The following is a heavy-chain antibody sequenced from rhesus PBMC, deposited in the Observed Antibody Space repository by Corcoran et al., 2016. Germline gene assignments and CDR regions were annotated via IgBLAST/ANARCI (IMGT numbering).Heavy chain of an antibody. V-gene: IGHV1S2*01. Sequence: QVQLVQSGAEVKKPGSSVKVSCKASGYTFTDYYMHWVRQAHRQGLEWMGWINPDNGNKKYAQKFQGRVTMTRDTSTSTAYMELSSLRSEDTAVYYCARVRVAAEYFDYWGQGILVTVSS. D-gene: IGHD4-29*01. CDR2: INPDNGNK. CDR3: ARVRVAAEYFDY. CDR1: GYTFTDYY. J-gene: IGHJ4*01.